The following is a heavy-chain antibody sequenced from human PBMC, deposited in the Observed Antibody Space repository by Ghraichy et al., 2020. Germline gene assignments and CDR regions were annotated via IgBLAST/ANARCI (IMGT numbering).Heavy chain of an antibody. CDR1: NGSIISYY. CDR3: GRFFASDESYYWVDP. CDR2: ISYSRTT. V-gene: IGHV4-59*08. Sequence: SETLSLTCTVSNGSIISYYWNWIRQPPGQGLEWIGSISYSRTTQYNPSPKSRVTISVDTSKHQFSLRLNSVTAADTAVYYWGRFFASDESYYWVDPWGQGTLVTVSS. J-gene: IGHJ5*02. D-gene: IGHD2/OR15-2a*01.